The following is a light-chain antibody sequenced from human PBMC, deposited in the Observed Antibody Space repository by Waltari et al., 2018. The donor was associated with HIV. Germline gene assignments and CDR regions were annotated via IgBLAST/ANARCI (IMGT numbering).Light chain of an antibody. J-gene: IGKJ4*01. CDR3: QQRDVWPPT. CDR2: DAS. V-gene: IGKV3-11*01. CDR1: QNVQNV. Sequence: VFTPSPAPLSLSAVVGATLTCKTSQNVQNVVAWYQLKAGQVPRLLVQDASKRATGVPGRFSGSGSGTDFTLTISGLESEDVAIYYCQQRDVWPPTFGGGTKVEIK.